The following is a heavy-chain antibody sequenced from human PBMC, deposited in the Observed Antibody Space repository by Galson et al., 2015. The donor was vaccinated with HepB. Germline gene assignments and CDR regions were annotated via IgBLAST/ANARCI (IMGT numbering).Heavy chain of an antibody. D-gene: IGHD3-10*01. CDR2: ISWNSGSI. CDR3: AKDLRPLLWFGELYDY. J-gene: IGHJ4*02. Sequence: SLRLSCAASGFTFDDYAMHWVRQAPGKGLEWVSGISWNSGSIGYADSVKGRFTISRDNAKNSLYLQMNSLRAEDTALYYCAKDLRPLLWFGELYDYWGQGTLVTVSS. CDR1: GFTFDDYA. V-gene: IGHV3-9*01.